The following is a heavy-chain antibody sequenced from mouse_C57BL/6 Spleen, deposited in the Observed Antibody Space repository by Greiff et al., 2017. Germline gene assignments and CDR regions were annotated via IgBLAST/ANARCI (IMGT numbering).Heavy chain of an antibody. V-gene: IGHV2-9-1*01. Sequence: QVQLQQSGPGLVAPSQSLSITCTVSGFSLTSYAISWVRQPPGKGLEWLGVIWTGGGTNYNSALKSRLSISTDNSKSQVFLKMNGLQTDDTASYYCARVGIGDYDHYSWFAYWGQGTLVTVSA. CDR3: ARVGIGDYDHYSWFAY. CDR1: GFSLTSYA. CDR2: IWTGGGT. J-gene: IGHJ3*01. D-gene: IGHD2-4*01.